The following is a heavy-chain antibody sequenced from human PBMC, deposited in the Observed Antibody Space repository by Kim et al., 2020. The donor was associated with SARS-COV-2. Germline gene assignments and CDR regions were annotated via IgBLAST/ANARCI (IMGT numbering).Heavy chain of an antibody. CDR2: ISSSGSTI. V-gene: IGHV3-48*03. CDR3: LYSSSWCGYDYYGMDV. D-gene: IGHD6-13*01. J-gene: IGHJ6*02. Sequence: GGSLRLSCAASGFTFSSYEMNWVRQAPGQGLEWVSFISSSGSTIYYADSVKGRFTISRDDAKNSLYLQMNSLRAEDTAVYYCLYSSSWCGYDYYGMDVWGQGTTVTVSS. CDR1: GFTFSSYE.